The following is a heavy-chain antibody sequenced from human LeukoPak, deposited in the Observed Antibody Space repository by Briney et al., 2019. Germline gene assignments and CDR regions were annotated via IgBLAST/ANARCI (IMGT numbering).Heavy chain of an antibody. CDR1: GYTLTELS. Sequence: GASVNVSCKVSGYTLTELSMHWVRQAPGKGLEWMGGFDPEDGETIYAQKFQGRVTMTEDTSTDTAYMELSSLRSEDTAVYYCATQVPLVDHYYYYYGMDVWGQGTTVTVSS. D-gene: IGHD6-6*01. V-gene: IGHV1-24*01. J-gene: IGHJ6*02. CDR3: ATQVPLVDHYYYYYGMDV. CDR2: FDPEDGET.